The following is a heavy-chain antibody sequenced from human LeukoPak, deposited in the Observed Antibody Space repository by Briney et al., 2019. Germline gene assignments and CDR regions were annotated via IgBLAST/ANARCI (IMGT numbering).Heavy chain of an antibody. Sequence: GGSLRLSCAASGLSFSFYAMSWVRQAPGKGLEWVSSISGGGAGTYYADSVRGRFTFSRDNSKNTLYLQMNSLRAEDTALYYCAKDFVRYNIQFDYWGQGALVTVSS. CDR1: GLSFSFYA. J-gene: IGHJ4*02. CDR2: ISGGGAGT. CDR3: AKDFVRYNIQFDY. V-gene: IGHV3-23*01. D-gene: IGHD1-1*01.